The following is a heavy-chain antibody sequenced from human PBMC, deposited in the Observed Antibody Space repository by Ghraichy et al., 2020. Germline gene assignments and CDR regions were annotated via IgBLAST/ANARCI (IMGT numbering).Heavy chain of an antibody. Sequence: SETLSLTCAVSRGSVSGNNWCTWVRQPPGKGLEWIGEVYHDGDTLYNPSLKSRVTVSLDKSKNQFSLTLNSLTAADTAVYYCALRGGGPAWRYYYDYWGQGTLVTVSS. V-gene: IGHV4-4*02. CDR3: ALRGGGPAWRYYYDY. CDR2: VYHDGDT. D-gene: IGHD3-16*01. J-gene: IGHJ4*02. CDR1: RGSVSGNNW.